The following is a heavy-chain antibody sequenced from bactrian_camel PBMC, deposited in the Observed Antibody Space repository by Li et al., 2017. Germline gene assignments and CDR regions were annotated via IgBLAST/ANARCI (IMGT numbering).Heavy chain of an antibody. Sequence: GGSLRLSCAASGYTAGRHCMAWFRQAPGKGRKTAASIRTGYPFTSDYADSVKGRFTISRDNAKNTMYQEMNTLKPEDTAVYYCAPSFRGSGSPDWGQGTQVTVS. J-gene: IGHJ4*01. CDR2: IRTGYPFT. CDR1: GYTAGRHC. CDR3: APSFRGSGSPD. V-gene: IGHV3S1*01. D-gene: IGHD2*01.